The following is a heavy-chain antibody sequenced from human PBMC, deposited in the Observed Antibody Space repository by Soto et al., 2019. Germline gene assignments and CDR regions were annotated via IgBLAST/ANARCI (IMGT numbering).Heavy chain of an antibody. CDR1: GFTLSSYS. V-gene: IGHV3-30*04. CDR3: ARSVAVAPLDS. D-gene: IGHD6-19*01. CDR2: ISYDGNKK. J-gene: IGHJ5*01. Sequence: QVQLAESGGGVVQPGRSLRLSCAASGFTLSSYSMHWVRQAPGKGLEWVALISYDGNKKFYEDSVKGRFNIPRDTSKNSLYLQMNSLRLEDTAIYYCARSVAVAPLDSWGHGTLVTVSS.